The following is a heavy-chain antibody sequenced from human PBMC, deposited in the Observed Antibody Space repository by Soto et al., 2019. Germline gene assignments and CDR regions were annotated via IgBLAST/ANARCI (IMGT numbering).Heavy chain of an antibody. CDR3: ARAYQGDYFDY. Sequence: GSLRLSCAASGFTFSSYAMHWVRQAPGKGLEWVAVISYDGSNKYYADSVKGRFTISRDNSKNTLYLQMNSLRAEDTAVYYCARAYQGDYFDYWGQGTLVTVSS. CDR2: ISYDGSNK. CDR1: GFTFSSYA. J-gene: IGHJ4*02. D-gene: IGHD3-16*01. V-gene: IGHV3-30-3*01.